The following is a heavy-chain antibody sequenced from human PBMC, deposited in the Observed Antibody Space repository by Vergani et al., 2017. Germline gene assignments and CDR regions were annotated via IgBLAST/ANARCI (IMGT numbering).Heavy chain of an antibody. V-gene: IGHV3-7*03. Sequence: EVQLVESGGGLVQPGGSLRLSCAASGFTFSSYWMSWVRQAPGKGLEWVANIKQDGSEKYYVDSVKGRFTISRDNAKNSLYLQMNSLRAEDTAVYYCAGATCSSTSCEKYYYYGMDVWGQGTTVTVSS. J-gene: IGHJ6*02. CDR3: AGATCSSTSCEKYYYYGMDV. CDR1: GFTFSSYW. CDR2: IKQDGSEK. D-gene: IGHD2-2*01.